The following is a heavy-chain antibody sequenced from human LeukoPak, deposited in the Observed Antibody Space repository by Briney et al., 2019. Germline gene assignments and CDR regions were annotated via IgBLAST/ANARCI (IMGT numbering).Heavy chain of an antibody. J-gene: IGHJ4*02. D-gene: IGHD2-2*01. CDR3: ARSPTSWYFDY. CDR1: GLPFSTVW. V-gene: IGHV3-15*01. Sequence: GGSLRLSCAASGLPFSTVWMSWVRQPPGKGLEWVARIKDKSNGGTRDYTAPVKGRFTISRDDSENTLYLQMNSLRPEDTSVYFCARSPTSWYFDYWGQGTLVTVSS. CDR2: IKDKSNGGTR.